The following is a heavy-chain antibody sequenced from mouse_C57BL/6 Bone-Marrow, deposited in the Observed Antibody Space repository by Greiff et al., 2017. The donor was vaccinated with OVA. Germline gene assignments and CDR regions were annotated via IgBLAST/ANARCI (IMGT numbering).Heavy chain of an antibody. J-gene: IGHJ2*01. V-gene: IGHV1-82*01. CDR3: AYYYGSSYFDY. CDR2: IYPGDGDT. CDR1: GYAFSSSW. Sequence: VQLQQSGPELVKPGASVKISCKASGYAFSSSWMNWVKQRPGKGLEWIGRIYPGDGDTNYNGKFKGKATLTADKSSSTAYMQLSSLTSEGSAVYFCAYYYGSSYFDYWGQGTTLTVSS. D-gene: IGHD1-1*01.